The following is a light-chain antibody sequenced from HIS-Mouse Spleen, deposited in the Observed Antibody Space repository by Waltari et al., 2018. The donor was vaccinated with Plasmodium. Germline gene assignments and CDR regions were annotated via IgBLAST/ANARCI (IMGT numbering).Light chain of an antibody. Sequence: QSSLTQPASVSGSPGQSIPLSCTGTSSPLGSYHLVSWYQQHPGKAPKLMIYEGSKRPSGVSNRFSGSKSGNTASLTISGLQAEDEADYYCCSYAGSSTYVFGTGTKVTVL. CDR3: CSYAGSSTYV. J-gene: IGLJ1*01. CDR2: EGS. V-gene: IGLV2-23*01. CDR1: SSPLGSYHL.